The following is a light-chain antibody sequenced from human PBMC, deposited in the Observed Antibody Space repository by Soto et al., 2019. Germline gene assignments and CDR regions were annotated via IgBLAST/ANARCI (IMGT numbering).Light chain of an antibody. CDR1: QSISSW. CDR3: QQYNSYPIT. V-gene: IGKV1-5*01. CDR2: DAS. Sequence: DMQITHSPSTLSASASDRVTITSRASQSISSWLAWYQQKPGKAPKLLIYDASSLESGVPSRFSGSGSGTEFTLTISSLQPDDFATYYCQQYNSYPITFGQGTRLEIK. J-gene: IGKJ5*01.